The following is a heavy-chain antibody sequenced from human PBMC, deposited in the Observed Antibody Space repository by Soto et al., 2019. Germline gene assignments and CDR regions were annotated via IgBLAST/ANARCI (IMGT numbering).Heavy chain of an antibody. V-gene: IGHV6-1*01. CDR1: GREVATLSAA. Sequence: TGPVSGREVATLSAAGDCIHNPPSRGLEWLGRTYYRSKWYNDYAVSVKSRITINPDTSKNQFSLQLNSVTPEDTAVYYCARDRKQLDYCDFWGQRTFVSVS. D-gene: IGHD6-6*01. CDR2: TYYRSKWYN. CDR3: ARDRKQLDYCDF. J-gene: IGHJ4*02.